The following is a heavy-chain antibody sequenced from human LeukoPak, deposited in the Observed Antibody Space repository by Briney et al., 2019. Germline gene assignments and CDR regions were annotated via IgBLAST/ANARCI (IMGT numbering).Heavy chain of an antibody. CDR1: GGSISSGSYY. V-gene: IGHV4-61*02. CDR2: IYTSGST. D-gene: IGHD3-9*01. CDR3: ARDPVYDILTGYHRYYYYMDV. Sequence: SQTLSLTCTVSGGSISSGSYYWSWIRQPAGKGLEWIGRIYTSGSTNYNPSLKSRVTISVDTSKNQFSLKLSSATAADTAVYYCARDPVYDILTGYHRYYYYMDVWGKGTTVTVSS. J-gene: IGHJ6*03.